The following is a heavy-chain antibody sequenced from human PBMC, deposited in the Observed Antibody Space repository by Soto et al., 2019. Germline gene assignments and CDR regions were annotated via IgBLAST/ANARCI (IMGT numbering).Heavy chain of an antibody. CDR3: ARDRGYGLFAFDY. CDR1: GFTVSSNY. D-gene: IGHD5-18*01. J-gene: IGHJ4*02. CDR2: IYSGGST. V-gene: IGHV3-53*01. Sequence: GGSLRLSCAASGFTVSSNYMSWVRQAPGKGLEWVSVIYSGGSTYYADSVKGRFTISRDNSKNTLYLQMNSLRAEDTAVYYCARDRGYGLFAFDYWGQGTLVTVSS.